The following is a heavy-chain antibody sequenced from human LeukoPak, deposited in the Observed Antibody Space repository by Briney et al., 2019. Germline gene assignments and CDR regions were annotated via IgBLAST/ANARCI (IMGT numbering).Heavy chain of an antibody. CDR3: VRDRNYFEALQRSY. V-gene: IGHV3-23*01. J-gene: IGHJ4*02. Sequence: GALRLSCAASGFNFSTFAMGWVRQDPGRGLEWVSSITGAGSTTYYPESVKGRFTISRDNSKNTLYLRMNSLRVEDTAVYFCVRDRNYFEALQRSYWGQGTLVTVSS. CDR2: ITGAGSTT. D-gene: IGHD1-7*01. CDR1: GFNFSTFA.